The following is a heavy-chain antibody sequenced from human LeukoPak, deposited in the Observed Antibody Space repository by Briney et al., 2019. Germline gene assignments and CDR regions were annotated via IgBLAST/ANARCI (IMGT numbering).Heavy chain of an antibody. D-gene: IGHD6-13*01. Sequence: PSQTLSLTCTVSGGSISSGGYYWSWIRQPPGKGLEWIGYIYHSGSTYYNPSLKSRVTISVDRSKNQFSLKLSSVTAADTAVYYCARDHGSSNWYYYWGQGTLVTVAS. V-gene: IGHV4-30-2*01. CDR2: IYHSGST. J-gene: IGHJ4*02. CDR1: GGSISSGGYY. CDR3: ARDHGSSNWYYY.